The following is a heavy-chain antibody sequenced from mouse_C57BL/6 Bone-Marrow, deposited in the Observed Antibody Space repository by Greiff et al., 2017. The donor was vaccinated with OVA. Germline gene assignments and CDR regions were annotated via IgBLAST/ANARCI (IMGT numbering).Heavy chain of an antibody. J-gene: IGHJ2*01. V-gene: IGHV5-9-1*02. D-gene: IGHD1-3*01. CDR2: ISSGGDYI. Sequence: DVHLVESGAGLVKPGGSLKLSCAASGFTFSSYAMSWVRQTPEKRLEWVAYISSGGDYIYYADTVKGRFTISRDNARNTLYLQMSSLKSEDTAMYYCTREGVALDYWGQGTTLTVSS. CDR1: GFTFSSYA. CDR3: TREGVALDY.